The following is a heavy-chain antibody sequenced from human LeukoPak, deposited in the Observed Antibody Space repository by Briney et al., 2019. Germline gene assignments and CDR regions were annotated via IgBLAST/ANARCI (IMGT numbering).Heavy chain of an antibody. CDR3: TSGNSSGRSLYYMDV. D-gene: IGHD6-19*01. Sequence: GGSLRLSCAASGFTFSSYAMSWVRQAPGKGLEWVSAISGSGGSTYYADSVKGRFTISRDNSKNTLYLQMNSLRAEDTAVYYCTSGNSSGRSLYYMDVWGKGTTVTVSS. CDR1: GFTFSSYA. CDR2: ISGSGGST. V-gene: IGHV3-23*01. J-gene: IGHJ6*03.